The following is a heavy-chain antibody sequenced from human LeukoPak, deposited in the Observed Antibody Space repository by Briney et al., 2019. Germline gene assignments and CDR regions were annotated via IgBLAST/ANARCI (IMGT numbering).Heavy chain of an antibody. V-gene: IGHV3-48*01. J-gene: IGHJ4*02. Sequence: GGSLRLSCAASGFTFSSYSMNWVRQAPGKGLEWVSYISSSGSTIYYADSVKGRFTISRDNAKNSLYLQMNSLRAEDTAVYYCARDYDSSGYSDYWGQGTLVTVFS. CDR1: GFTFSSYS. CDR2: ISSSGSTI. D-gene: IGHD3-22*01. CDR3: ARDYDSSGYSDY.